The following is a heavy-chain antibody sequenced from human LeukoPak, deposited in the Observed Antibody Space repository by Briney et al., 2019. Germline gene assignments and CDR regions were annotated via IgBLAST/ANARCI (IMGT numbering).Heavy chain of an antibody. J-gene: IGHJ6*03. CDR3: ARGLARSNYYYMDV. Sequence: PSETLSLTCTVSGGSISSYYWSWIRQPAGKGLEWIGRIYTSGSTNYNPSLKSRVTMSVDTSKTQFSLKLSSVTAADTAVYYCARGLARSNYYYMDVWGKGTTVTVSS. V-gene: IGHV4-4*07. D-gene: IGHD2-15*01. CDR2: IYTSGST. CDR1: GGSISSYY.